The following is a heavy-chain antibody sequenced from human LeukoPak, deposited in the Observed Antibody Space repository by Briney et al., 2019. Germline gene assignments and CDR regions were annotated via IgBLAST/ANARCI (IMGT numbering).Heavy chain of an antibody. CDR1: GYTFTDYY. CDR3: ARVYLGVYYYGSSGYSHLDY. CDR2: INPNSGGT. V-gene: IGHV1-2*02. D-gene: IGHD3-22*01. Sequence: ASVKVSCKASGYTFTDYYMHWVRQAPGQGLEWMGWINPNSGGTKYARKFQGRVTMTRDTSISTAYMELSRLRSDDTAVYYCARVYLGVYYYGSSGYSHLDYWGQGTLVTVSS. J-gene: IGHJ4*02.